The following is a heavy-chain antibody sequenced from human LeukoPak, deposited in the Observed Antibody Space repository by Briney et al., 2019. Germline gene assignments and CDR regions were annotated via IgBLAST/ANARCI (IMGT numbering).Heavy chain of an antibody. J-gene: IGHJ4*02. CDR2: MNPNSDNT. V-gene: IGHV1-8*01. CDR1: VYTFTSYD. Sequence: ASVKVSCKSSVYTFTSYDISWVRQGTRQGLGWMGWMNPNSDNTGYAQKIQSRVTMTSNTTKSTAYKELSRPGAEDTVVYYCTRGEDGRLDYWGQGTLVTVSS. CDR3: TRGEDGRLDY. D-gene: IGHD2-15*01.